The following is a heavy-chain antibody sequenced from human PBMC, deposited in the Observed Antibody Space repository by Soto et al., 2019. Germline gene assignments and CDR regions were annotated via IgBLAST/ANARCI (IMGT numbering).Heavy chain of an antibody. D-gene: IGHD3-22*01. CDR2: IKRDGSEK. CDR1: GFSFNRHW. J-gene: IGHJ6*02. V-gene: IGHV3-7*01. CDR3: ARDPYYYDSHYYYGMDV. Sequence: GGSLRLSCAASGFSFNRHWMSWVRQAPGKGLQWVASIKRDGSEKYYVDSVKGRFTISRDNVKSSLSLQMNSLRAEDTAVYYCARDPYYYDSHYYYGMDVWGQGTTVTVSS.